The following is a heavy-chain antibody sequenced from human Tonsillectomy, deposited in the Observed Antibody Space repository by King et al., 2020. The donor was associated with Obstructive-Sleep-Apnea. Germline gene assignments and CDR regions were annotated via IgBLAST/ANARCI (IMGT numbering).Heavy chain of an antibody. CDR2: IKQDGGRK. Sequence: QLVQSGGGLVQPGGSLRLSCTVSVFTFINYWMTWVRQALGKGPEVVSHIKQDGGRKDNVDSVKGLFTISSDNAKNSLYLQMNSLRAEDTAVYYCARDRPRDDYGDLHEVYWGQGTLVTVSS. D-gene: IGHD4-17*01. J-gene: IGHJ4*02. CDR1: VFTFINYW. V-gene: IGHV3-7*01. CDR3: ARDRPRDDYGDLHEVY.